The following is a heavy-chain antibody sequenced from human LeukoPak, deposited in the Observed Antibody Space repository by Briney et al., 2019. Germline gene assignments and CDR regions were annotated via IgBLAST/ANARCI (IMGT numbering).Heavy chain of an antibody. CDR3: ARMVGSSYYYYYMDV. Sequence: RPGGSLRLSCAASGFTFDDYGMSWVRQATGKGLEWVSGINWNGGSTGYADSVKGRFTISRDNAKNSLYLQMNSLRAEDTALYYCARMVGSSYYYYYMDVWGKGTTVTVSS. CDR1: GFTFDDYG. V-gene: IGHV3-20*04. J-gene: IGHJ6*03. D-gene: IGHD1-26*01. CDR2: INWNGGST.